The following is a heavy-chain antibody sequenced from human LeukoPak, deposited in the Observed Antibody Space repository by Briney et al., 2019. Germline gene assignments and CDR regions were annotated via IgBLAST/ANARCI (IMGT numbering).Heavy chain of an antibody. CDR2: TYYMSEWYN. Sequence: SQTLSLTCAISGDSVSTNSASWNWIRQSPSRGLEWLGRTYYMSEWYNEYPVSVKSRIVINPDTSKNQYSLQLNSVTPEDTAVYYCARGNRGAFDVWGQGTMVTVSA. J-gene: IGHJ3*01. CDR3: ARGNRGAFDV. V-gene: IGHV6-1*01. D-gene: IGHD3-10*01. CDR1: GDSVSTNSAS.